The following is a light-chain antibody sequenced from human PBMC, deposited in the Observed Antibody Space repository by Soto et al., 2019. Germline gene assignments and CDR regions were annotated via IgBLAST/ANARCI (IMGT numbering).Light chain of an antibody. J-gene: IGKJ1*01. V-gene: IGKV1D-16*01. CDR3: QQYNSYS. CDR2: AAS. Sequence: DIQMTQSPSSVSASVGDRVTIICRASQDISTYLAWYQQKPGKAPRLLIFAASSLQSGVPSRFSGSGSGTEFTLTISSLQPDDFATYYCQQYNSYSFGQGTKVDI. CDR1: QDISTY.